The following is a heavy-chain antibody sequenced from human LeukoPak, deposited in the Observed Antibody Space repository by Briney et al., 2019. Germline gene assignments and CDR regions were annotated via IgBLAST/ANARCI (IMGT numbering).Heavy chain of an antibody. V-gene: IGHV5-51*01. Sequence: GESLKISCKGSGYSFTSYWIGWVRQMPGKGLEWMGIIYPGDSDTRYSLSFQGQVTISADKSISTAYLQWSSLKASDTAMYYCASGYCSGGSCYSDYYGMDVWGQGTTVTVSS. D-gene: IGHD2-15*01. CDR2: IYPGDSDT. J-gene: IGHJ6*02. CDR1: GYSFTSYW. CDR3: ASGYCSGGSCYSDYYGMDV.